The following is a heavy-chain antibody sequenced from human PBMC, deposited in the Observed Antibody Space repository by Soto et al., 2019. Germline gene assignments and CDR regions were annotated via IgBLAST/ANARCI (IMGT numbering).Heavy chain of an antibody. CDR1: GLTFANAR. CDR3: YHYDSGSYSVGF. CDR2: INTRADDGTT. D-gene: IGHD3-10*01. V-gene: IGHV3-15*07. J-gene: IGHJ4*01. Sequence: PGGSLRLSCAASGLTFANARMNWVRQAPGKGLEWVGRINTRADDGTTDDAAPVKGRFTISRDESESTRYLKMNSLKIEDTAVYYGYHYDSGSYSVGFWGRGAPVTVSS.